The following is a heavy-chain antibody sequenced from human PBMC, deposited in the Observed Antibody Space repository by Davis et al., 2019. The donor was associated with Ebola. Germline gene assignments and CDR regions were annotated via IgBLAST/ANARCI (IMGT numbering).Heavy chain of an antibody. CDR2: INPNSGGT. D-gene: IGHD3-3*01. V-gene: IGHV1-2*02. Sequence: ASVKVSCKASGYTFTGYYMHWVRQAPGQGLEWMGWINPNSGGTNYAQKFQGRVTITRDTSASTAYMELSSLRSEDTAVYYCARYDFWSGYLDYWGQGTLVTVSS. J-gene: IGHJ4*02. CDR3: ARYDFWSGYLDY. CDR1: GYTFTGYY.